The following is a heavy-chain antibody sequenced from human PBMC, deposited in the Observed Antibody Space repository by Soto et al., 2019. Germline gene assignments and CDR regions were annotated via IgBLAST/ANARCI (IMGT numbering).Heavy chain of an antibody. Sequence: LRLSCATSGFKFDDYSMHWVRQTPGKGLEWVCLISWDGRRTNYADSVRGRFTISRDSSKNSLYLQMNSLRSEDTALYYCTTAHYGGYPNWFDSWSHGTLVTVSS. CDR1: GFKFDDYS. V-gene: IGHV3-43*01. J-gene: IGHJ5*01. CDR2: ISWDGRRT. D-gene: IGHD4-17*01. CDR3: TTAHYGGYPNWFDS.